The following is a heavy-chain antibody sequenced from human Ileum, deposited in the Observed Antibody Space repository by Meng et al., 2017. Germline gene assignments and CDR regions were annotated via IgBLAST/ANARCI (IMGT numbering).Heavy chain of an antibody. J-gene: IGHJ4*02. V-gene: IGHV4-4*02. CDR3: TKESPPTVVSPMGY. D-gene: IGHD2-15*01. Sequence: QVQLQESGPGLVKPSGTLSLTCAVSGGSISTSNWWSWVRQSPGKGLEWIGEVYHSGSTNYNPSLQGRVTILVDKSNNQFPLRLSSVTAADTAVYYCTKESPPTVVSPMGYWGQGSLVTVSS. CDR2: VYHSGST. CDR1: GGSISTSNW.